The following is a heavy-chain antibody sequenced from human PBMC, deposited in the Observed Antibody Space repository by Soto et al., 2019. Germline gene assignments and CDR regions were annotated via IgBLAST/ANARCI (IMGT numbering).Heavy chain of an antibody. Sequence: PSETLSLTCTVSGGSISNFYWSWIRQPPGKGLEWIGYISYSGNTNYNPSLKSRVSISVDTSKNQLSLNLTSVTAADTAVYYCARAPMVLSRSYFDSWGQRTPVTVYS. CDR1: GGSISNFY. V-gene: IGHV4-59*01. CDR3: ARAPMVLSRSYFDS. CDR2: ISYSGNT. J-gene: IGHJ4*02. D-gene: IGHD2-8*01.